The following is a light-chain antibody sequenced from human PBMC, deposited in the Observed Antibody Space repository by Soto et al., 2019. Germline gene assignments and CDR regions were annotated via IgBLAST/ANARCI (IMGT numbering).Light chain of an antibody. Sequence: DIVLTQSPGTLSLSPGERATLSCRASESIRTYLAWYQQRPGQAPRLLIFGAFNRATGIPARFSGSGSGRDFTLTISSLEPEDSAVYYCQQRNVWPPVTFGQGTRLEIK. J-gene: IGKJ5*01. V-gene: IGKV3-11*02. CDR2: GAF. CDR1: ESIRTY. CDR3: QQRNVWPPVT.